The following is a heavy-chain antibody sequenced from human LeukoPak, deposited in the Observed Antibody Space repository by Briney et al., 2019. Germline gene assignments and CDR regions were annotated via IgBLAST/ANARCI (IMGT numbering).Heavy chain of an antibody. CDR2: ISSSGGTI. V-gene: IGHV3-48*04. D-gene: IGHD3-9*01. CDR1: GFTFSTYS. Sequence: GGSLRLSCVASGFTFSTYSMNWVRQPPGKGLEWISYISSSGGTIYYADSVKGRFTISRDNAKKSLYLQMNSLRADDTAVYYCVRAPGGYFDILAGSYKAPDWYFDLWGRGTLVTVSS. J-gene: IGHJ2*01. CDR3: VRAPGGYFDILAGSYKAPDWYFDL.